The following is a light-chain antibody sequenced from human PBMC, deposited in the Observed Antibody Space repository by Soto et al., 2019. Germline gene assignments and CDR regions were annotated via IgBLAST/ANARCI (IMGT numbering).Light chain of an antibody. J-gene: IGLJ2*01. CDR3: SSYTSSSTLE. CDR1: SSDVGGHNY. V-gene: IGLV2-14*01. CDR2: EVS. Sequence: QSALTQPASVSGSPGQSITISCTGTSSDVGGHNYVSWYQQHPGKAPKLMIYEVSNRPSGVSNRFSGSKSGNTASLTISGLQAEDEADYYCSSYTSSSTLEIGGGTKLTVL.